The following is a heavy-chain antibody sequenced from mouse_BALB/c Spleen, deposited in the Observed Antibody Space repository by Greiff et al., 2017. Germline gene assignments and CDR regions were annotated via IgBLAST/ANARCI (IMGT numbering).Heavy chain of an antibody. D-gene: IGHD2-4*01. CDR1: GFTFSSYG. CDR2: INSNGGST. J-gene: IGHJ3*01. Sequence: DVMLVESGGGLVQPGGSLKLSCAASGFTFSSYGMSWVRQTPDKRLELVATINSNGGSTYYPDSVKGRFTISRDNAKNTLYLQMSSLKSEDTAMYYCARDWLYYDYDGTWFAYWGQGTLVTVSA. V-gene: IGHV5-6-3*01. CDR3: ARDWLYYDYDGTWFAY.